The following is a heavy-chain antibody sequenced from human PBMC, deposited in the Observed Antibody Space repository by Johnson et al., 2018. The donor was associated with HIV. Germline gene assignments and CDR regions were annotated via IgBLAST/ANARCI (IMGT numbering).Heavy chain of an antibody. CDR2: IRWDGATS. Sequence: VQLVESGGALVQPGGSLRLSCEASGFTFDDYAMHWVRQPPGKGLEWVSLIRWDGATSHYADSVKGRFTISRDNNRDSLYLQMKSLRAEDTALYYCAKAESYEGRFGEFACDIWGRGTMVTVSS. J-gene: IGHJ3*02. V-gene: IGHV3-43D*03. D-gene: IGHD3-10*01. CDR3: AKAESYEGRFGEFACDI. CDR1: GFTFDDYA.